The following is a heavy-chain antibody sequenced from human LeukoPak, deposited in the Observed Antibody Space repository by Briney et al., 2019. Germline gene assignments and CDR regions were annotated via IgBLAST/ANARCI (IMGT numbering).Heavy chain of an antibody. J-gene: IGHJ5*02. D-gene: IGHD3-22*01. Sequence: SETLSLTCTVSGGSISSYYWSWIRQPPGKGLEWIGYVYYTGSTNYNPSLNSRVTMSIDTSKNQFSLMLSSVTAADTAVYYCARVVGFYDSSAFDLWGQGTLVTVSS. CDR1: GGSISSYY. CDR2: VYYTGST. CDR3: ARVVGFYDSSAFDL. V-gene: IGHV4-59*01.